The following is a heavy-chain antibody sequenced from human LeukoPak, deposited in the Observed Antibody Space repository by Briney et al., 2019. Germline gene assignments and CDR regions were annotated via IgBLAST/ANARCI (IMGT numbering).Heavy chain of an antibody. D-gene: IGHD2-15*01. Sequence: SETLPLTCTVSGGSISSYYWSWIRQPPGKGLEWIGYIYYSGSTNYNPSLKSRVTISVDTSKNQFSLKLSSVTAADTAVYYCARTTVVAATPPLRAEFDYWGQGTLVTVSS. CDR3: ARTTVVAATPPLRAEFDY. CDR2: IYYSGST. V-gene: IGHV4-59*01. CDR1: GGSISSYY. J-gene: IGHJ4*02.